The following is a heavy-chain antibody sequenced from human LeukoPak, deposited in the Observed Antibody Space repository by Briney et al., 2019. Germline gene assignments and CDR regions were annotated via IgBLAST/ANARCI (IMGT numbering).Heavy chain of an antibody. Sequence: PGGSLRLSCAASGFTFSSYSMNWVRQAPGKGLEWVSYISSSSSTIYYADSVKGRFTISRDNAKNSLYLQMNSLRAEDTAVYYCARDLKTYYYDSSGYCPFYWGQGTLVTVSS. J-gene: IGHJ4*02. V-gene: IGHV3-48*01. CDR2: ISSSSSTI. CDR1: GFTFSSYS. D-gene: IGHD3-22*01. CDR3: ARDLKTYYYDSSGYCPFY.